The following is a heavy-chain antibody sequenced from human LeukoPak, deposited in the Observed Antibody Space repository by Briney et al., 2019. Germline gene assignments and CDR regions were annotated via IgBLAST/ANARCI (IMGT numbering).Heavy chain of an antibody. CDR2: IYYSGST. J-gene: IGHJ4*02. D-gene: IGHD5-18*01. Sequence: SETLSLTCTVSGGSISSYYWSWIRQPPGKGLEWIGYIYYSGSTNYNPSLKSRVIISIDTSKNQFSLRLSSVTAADTAVYYCARENDRYGRIDYWGQGTQVTVSS. CDR3: ARENDRYGRIDY. CDR1: GGSISSYY. V-gene: IGHV4-59*01.